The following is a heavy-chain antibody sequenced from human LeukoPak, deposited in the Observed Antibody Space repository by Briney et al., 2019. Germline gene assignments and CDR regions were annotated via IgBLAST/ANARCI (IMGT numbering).Heavy chain of an antibody. V-gene: IGHV3-48*03. Sequence: GGSLRLSCAASGFTFSSYEMNWGRQAPGKGLEWVSHISSSGSTIYYTDSVKGRFTISRDNSKNSLYLQMNSLRAEDTAIYYCARTVARIGYWGQGTLVTVSS. D-gene: IGHD4-23*01. CDR1: GFTFSSYE. CDR2: ISSSGSTI. J-gene: IGHJ4*02. CDR3: ARTVARIGY.